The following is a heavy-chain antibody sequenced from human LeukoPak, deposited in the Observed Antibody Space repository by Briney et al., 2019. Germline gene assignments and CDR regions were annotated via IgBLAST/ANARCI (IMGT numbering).Heavy chain of an antibody. CDR2: IRYDGSNK. Sequence: GGSLRLSCAASGFTFSSYGMHWVRQAPGKGLEWVAFIRYDGSNKYYADSVKGRFTISRDNSKNTLYLQMNSLRAEDTAVYYCAKDHMNDFRSGYHHDAFDIWGQGTMVTVSS. J-gene: IGHJ3*02. D-gene: IGHD3-3*01. CDR1: GFTFSSYG. V-gene: IGHV3-30*02. CDR3: AKDHMNDFRSGYHHDAFDI.